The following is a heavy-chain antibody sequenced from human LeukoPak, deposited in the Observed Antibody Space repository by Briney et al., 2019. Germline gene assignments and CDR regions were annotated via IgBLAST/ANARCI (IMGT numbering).Heavy chain of an antibody. J-gene: IGHJ4*02. CDR2: ISSSSSSI. D-gene: IGHD3-3*01. V-gene: IGHV3-48*01. CDR3: ARGSAFCFDS. Sequence: PGGSLRLSCAASGFTFSTYTMNWVRQAPGKGLEWVSYISSSSSSIYYADSVKGRFTISRDNANNSLYLQMNSLRAEDTAMYFCARGSAFCFDSWGQGTLVTVSS. CDR1: GFTFSTYT.